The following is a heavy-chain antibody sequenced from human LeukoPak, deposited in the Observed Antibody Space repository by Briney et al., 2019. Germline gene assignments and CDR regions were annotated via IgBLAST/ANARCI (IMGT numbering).Heavy chain of an antibody. CDR3: ARGAAIVVVPGAKDNWFDP. CDR2: IIPIFGTA. CDR1: GGTFSSYA. V-gene: IGHV1-69*13. J-gene: IGHJ5*02. D-gene: IGHD2-2*01. Sequence: ASVKVSCKASGGTFSSYAISWVRQAPGQGLEWMGGIIPIFGTANYAQKFQGRVTITADESTSTAYMELSSLRSDDTAVYYCARGAAIVVVPGAKDNWFDPWGQGTLVTVSS.